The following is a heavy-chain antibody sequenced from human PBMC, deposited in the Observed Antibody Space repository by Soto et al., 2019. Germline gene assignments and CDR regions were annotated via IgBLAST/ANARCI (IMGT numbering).Heavy chain of an antibody. J-gene: IGHJ3*02. CDR1: GFSFSTYE. V-gene: IGHV3-48*03. CDR2: ISKNGIDI. D-gene: IGHD1-26*01. Sequence: VGSLRLSCAASGFSFSTYEMNWVRQAPGKGLEWVSYISKNGIDIYYADSVKDRFTISRDNANNSLFLQTDSLRPEDTAVYYCAPRKYGSFNIGAFDIWGQGTMVTVSS. CDR3: APRKYGSFNIGAFDI.